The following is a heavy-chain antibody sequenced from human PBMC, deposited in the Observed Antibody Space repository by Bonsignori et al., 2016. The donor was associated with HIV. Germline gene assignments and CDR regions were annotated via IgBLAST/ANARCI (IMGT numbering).Heavy chain of an antibody. V-gene: IGHV3-74*03. J-gene: IGHJ5*02. D-gene: IGHD1-14*01. CDR1: GFTFSDYW. CDR2: INNDGSDV. CDR3: ARDRPHNWFDP. Sequence: EVQVVESGGGLVQPGGSLRLSCAASGFTFSDYWMHWVRQVPGKGLMWVSRINNDGSDVTYADYVKGRFTVSRDNAMNIMYLQMNSLRVEDTAVYYCARDRPHNWFDPWGRGTRGHRLL.